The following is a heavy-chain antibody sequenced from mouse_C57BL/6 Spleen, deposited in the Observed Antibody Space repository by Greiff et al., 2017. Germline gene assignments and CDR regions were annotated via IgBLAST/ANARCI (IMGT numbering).Heavy chain of an antibody. Sequence: EVQLVESGPGLVKPSQSLSLTCSVTGYSITSGYYWNWIRQFPGNKLEWMGYISYDGSNNYNPSLKNRISITRDTSKNQFFLKLNSVTTEDTATYYCARGGAYGNYPDYWGQGTTLTVSS. CDR1: GYSITSGYY. V-gene: IGHV3-6*01. CDR2: ISYDGSN. J-gene: IGHJ2*01. CDR3: ARGGAYGNYPDY. D-gene: IGHD2-1*01.